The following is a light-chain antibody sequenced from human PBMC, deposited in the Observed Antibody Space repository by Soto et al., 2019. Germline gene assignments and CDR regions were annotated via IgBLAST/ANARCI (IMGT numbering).Light chain of an antibody. CDR2: DVS. CDR3: SSYTSSSTYV. CDR1: SSDVGGYNC. V-gene: IGLV2-14*01. Sequence: QSALTQPASVSGSPGQSIAISCTGTSSDVGGYNCVSWYQQHPGKAPKLMIYDVSNRPSGVSDRFSGAKSGNTASLTISGLQAEDDADYYCSSYTSSSTYVFGTGTKLTVL. J-gene: IGLJ1*01.